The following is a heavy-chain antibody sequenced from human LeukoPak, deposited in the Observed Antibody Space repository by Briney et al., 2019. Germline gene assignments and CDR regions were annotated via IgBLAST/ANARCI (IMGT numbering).Heavy chain of an antibody. CDR2: IYYSGST. CDR1: GGSISSGGYY. J-gene: IGHJ5*02. V-gene: IGHV4-31*03. Sequence: SQTLSLTCTVSGGSISSGGYYWSWIRQHPGKGLEWIGYIYYSGSTYYNPSLKSRVTTSVDTSKNQFSLKLSSVTAADTAVYYCARSLTTVVTAWGQGTLVTVSS. CDR3: ARSLTTVVTA. D-gene: IGHD4-23*01.